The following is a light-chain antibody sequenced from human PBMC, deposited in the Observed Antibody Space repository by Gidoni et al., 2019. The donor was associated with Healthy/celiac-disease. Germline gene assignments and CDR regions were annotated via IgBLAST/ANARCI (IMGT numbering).Light chain of an antibody. Sequence: SSLSASVGDRVTITCRASQSISSYLNWYQQKPGKAPKLLIYAASSLQSGVPSRFSGSGSGTDFTLTISSLQPEDVATYYCQQSYSTPLTFXGXTKVEIK. CDR1: QSISSY. V-gene: IGKV1-39*01. CDR2: AAS. CDR3: QQSYSTPLT. J-gene: IGKJ4*01.